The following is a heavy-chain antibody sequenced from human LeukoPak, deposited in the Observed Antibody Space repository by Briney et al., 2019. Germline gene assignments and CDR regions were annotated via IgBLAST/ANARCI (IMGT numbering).Heavy chain of an antibody. V-gene: IGHV3-74*01. Sequence: GGSLRLSCAASGFTFSSYWMYWVRQVPGKGRVWVSRINSDGSSTSYADSVKGRFTISRDNAKNTLYLQMNSLRAEDTAVYFCARVVATTVFYFDYWGQGTLVTVSS. CDR1: GFTFSSYW. CDR3: ARVVATTVFYFDY. J-gene: IGHJ4*02. D-gene: IGHD4-17*01. CDR2: INSDGSST.